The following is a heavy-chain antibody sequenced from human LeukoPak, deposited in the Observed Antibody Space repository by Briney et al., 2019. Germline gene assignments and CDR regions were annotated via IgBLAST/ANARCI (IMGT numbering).Heavy chain of an antibody. J-gene: IGHJ6*02. CDR3: ARDYCSSTSCYDYYYYGMDV. V-gene: IGHV3-33*01. CDR1: GFTFSSYG. CDR2: IWYDGSNK. D-gene: IGHD2-2*01. Sequence: GGSLRLSCAASGFTFSSYGMHWVRQAPGKGLEWVAVIWYDGSNKYYADSVKGRFTISRDNSKNTLYLQMNSVRAEDTAVYYCARDYCSSTSCYDYYYYGMDVWGQGTTVTVSS.